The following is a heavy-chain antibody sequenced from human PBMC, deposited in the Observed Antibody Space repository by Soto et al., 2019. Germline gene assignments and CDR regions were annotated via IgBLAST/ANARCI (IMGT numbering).Heavy chain of an antibody. CDR1: GGSISTYY. CDR2: ISNSGST. Sequence: SETLSLTCTVSGGSISTYYWNWMRQPPGKGLEWIGHISNSGSTNYNPSLNSRVTISVDTFKNHFSLKLSSVTAADSAVYYCARGVYCSSTSCYIRGAHTKLLFDPWGQGTLVTVSS. J-gene: IGHJ5*02. D-gene: IGHD2-2*02. CDR3: ARGVYCSSTSCYIRGAHTKLLFDP. V-gene: IGHV4-59*01.